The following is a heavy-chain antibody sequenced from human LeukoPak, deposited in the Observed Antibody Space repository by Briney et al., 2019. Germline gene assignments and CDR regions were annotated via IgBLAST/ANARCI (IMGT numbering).Heavy chain of an antibody. CDR2: INHSGST. CDR1: DGSINGYY. Sequence: SGTLSLTCTVSDGSINGYYWSWIRQPPGKGLEWIGEINHSGSTTYNPSLKSRVTISIDTSKNQFSLSLISVTAADTAVYYCASLMLIAAGYDYWGQGNLVTVSS. J-gene: IGHJ4*02. V-gene: IGHV4-34*01. D-gene: IGHD6-13*01. CDR3: ASLMLIAAGYDY.